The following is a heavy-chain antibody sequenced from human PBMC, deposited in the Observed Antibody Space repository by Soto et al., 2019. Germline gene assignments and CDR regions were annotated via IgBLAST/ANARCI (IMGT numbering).Heavy chain of an antibody. V-gene: IGHV3-30*18. CDR2: ISYDGSNK. CDR1: GFTFSSYG. Sequence: QVQLVESGGGVVQPGRSLRLSCAASGFTFSSYGMHWVRQAPGKGLEWVAVISYDGSNKYYADSVKGRFTISRDNSKNTLYLQMNSLRAEDTAVYYCAKDWGAQFYYYDSTGYWGMDVWGQGTTVTVSS. CDR3: AKDWGAQFYYYDSTGYWGMDV. J-gene: IGHJ6*02. D-gene: IGHD3-22*01.